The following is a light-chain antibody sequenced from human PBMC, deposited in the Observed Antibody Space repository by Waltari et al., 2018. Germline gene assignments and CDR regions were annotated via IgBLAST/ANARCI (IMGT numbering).Light chain of an antibody. CDR2: DAS. CDR3: QQRTNGPPVT. V-gene: IGKV3-11*01. J-gene: IGKJ5*01. CDR1: QSVSTY. Sequence: EIVLTQSPATLSLSPGERATLSCRASQSVSTYLAWYQHKPGQAPRLLIYDASNRATGIPARLSGSGSVTDFTLTISSLEPDDFAVYYCQQRTNGPPVTFGQGTRLDLK.